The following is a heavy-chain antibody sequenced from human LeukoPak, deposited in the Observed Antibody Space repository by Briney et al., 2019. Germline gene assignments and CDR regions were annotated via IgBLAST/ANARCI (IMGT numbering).Heavy chain of an antibody. CDR3: ARGTERITIFGVVIMAGNWFDP. V-gene: IGHV1-8*01. J-gene: IGHJ5*02. CDR1: GYTLTSYD. D-gene: IGHD3-3*01. CDR2: MNPNSGNT. Sequence: ASVKVSCKASGYTLTSYDINWVRQATGQGLEWMGWMNPNSGNTGYAQKFQGRVTMTRNTSISTAYMELSSLRSEDTAVYYCARGTERITIFGVVIMAGNWFDPWGQGTLVTVSS.